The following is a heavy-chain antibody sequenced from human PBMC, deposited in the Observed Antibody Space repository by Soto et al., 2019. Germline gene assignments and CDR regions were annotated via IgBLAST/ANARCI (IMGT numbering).Heavy chain of an antibody. V-gene: IGHV1-2*04. D-gene: IGHD6-19*01. Sequence: ASVKVSCKASGYTFTGYYMHWVRQAPGQGLEWMGWINPNSGGTNYAQKFQGWVTMTRDTSTTTVYMDLSSLKSEDTAVYYCARQISSGLDYWGQGTLVTVSS. CDR3: ARQISSGLDY. CDR1: GYTFTGYY. CDR2: INPNSGGT. J-gene: IGHJ4*02.